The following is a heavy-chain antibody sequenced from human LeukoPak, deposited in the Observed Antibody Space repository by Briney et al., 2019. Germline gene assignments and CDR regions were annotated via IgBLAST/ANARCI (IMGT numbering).Heavy chain of an antibody. D-gene: IGHD3-3*01. CDR3: ARTRQYDFWSGSPYYMDV. CDR2: MNPNSGNT. CDR1: GYTFTNYD. J-gene: IGHJ6*03. V-gene: IGHV1-8*03. Sequence: ASVKVSCKASGYTFTNYDINWVRQATAQGLEWMGWMNPNSGNTGYAQKFQGRVSITRNTSTSTAYMELSSLRSEDTAVYYCARTRQYDFWSGSPYYMDVWGKGTTVTVSS.